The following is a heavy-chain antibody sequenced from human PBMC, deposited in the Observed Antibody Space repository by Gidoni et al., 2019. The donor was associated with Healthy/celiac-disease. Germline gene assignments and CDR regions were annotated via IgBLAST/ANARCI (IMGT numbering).Heavy chain of an antibody. CDR1: GYSFTSYW. V-gene: IGHV5-51*01. CDR2: IYPGDSDT. J-gene: IGHJ5*02. CDR3: ARSVGYCGGDCYAEYDP. Sequence: EVQLVQSGAEVKKPGESLTISCKGSGYSFTSYWIGWVRQMPGKGREWMGIIYPGDSDTRYSPSFKGQVTISADKSISTAYLQWSSLKASDTAMYYCARSVGYCGGDCYAEYDPWGQGTLVTVSS. D-gene: IGHD2-21*02.